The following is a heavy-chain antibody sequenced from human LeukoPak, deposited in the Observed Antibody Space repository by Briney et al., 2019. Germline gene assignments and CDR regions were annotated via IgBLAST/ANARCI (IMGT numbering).Heavy chain of an antibody. CDR3: ARSRDGYILPYYYYYMDV. J-gene: IGHJ6*03. V-gene: IGHV4-61*02. Sequence: SETLSLTCTVSGGSISSGSYYWSWIRQPAGKGLEWIGRIYTSGSTNYNPSLKSRVTISVDTSKNQFSLKLSSVTAADTAVYYCARSRDGYILPYYYYYMDVWGKGTTVTISS. CDR2: IYTSGST. D-gene: IGHD5-24*01. CDR1: GGSISSGSYY.